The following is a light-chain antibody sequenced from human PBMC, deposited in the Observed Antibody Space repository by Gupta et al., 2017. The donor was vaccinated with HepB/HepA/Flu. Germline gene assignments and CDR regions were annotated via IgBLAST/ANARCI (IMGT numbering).Light chain of an antibody. CDR2: EDN. J-gene: IGLJ2*01. V-gene: IGLV1-51*01. CDR1: TSNIGNNY. CDR3: ATWDSSLSAWV. Sequence: QSVLTQPPSVSAAPGQKVTMSCSGSTSNIGNNYVSWYQQLPGTAPKLLIFEDNKRPSGIPDRFSGSKSGTSATLAIAGLQTGDEAEYYCATWDSSLSAWVFGGGTELTVL.